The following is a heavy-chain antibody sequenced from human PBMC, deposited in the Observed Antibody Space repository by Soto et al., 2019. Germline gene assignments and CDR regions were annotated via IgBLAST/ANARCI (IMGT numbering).Heavy chain of an antibody. J-gene: IGHJ5*02. Sequence: QVQLQESGPGLVKPSQTLSLTCTVSGGSISSGGYYWSWIRQHPGKGLECIGYIYYSGSTYYNPSLKIRVTISVDTSKNQFSLKLSSVTAADTAVYYCARDQLGYCSGGSCGFDPWGQGTLVTVSS. CDR1: GGSISSGGYY. D-gene: IGHD2-15*01. CDR2: IYYSGST. V-gene: IGHV4-31*03. CDR3: ARDQLGYCSGGSCGFDP.